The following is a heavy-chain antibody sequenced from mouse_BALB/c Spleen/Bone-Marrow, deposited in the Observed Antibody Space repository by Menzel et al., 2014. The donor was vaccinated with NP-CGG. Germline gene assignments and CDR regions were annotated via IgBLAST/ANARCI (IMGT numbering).Heavy chain of an antibody. Sequence: VQLKQSGPELVKPGASVKMSCKASGYTFTSSVMHWVKQKPGQGLEWIGYFNPYNDGSKYNEKFKGKATLTSDKSSSTDYMELSSLPSEDSAVYYCAKGKNYMCDFDCWGLGTTLTVSS. CDR1: GYTFTSSV. V-gene: IGHV1-14*01. CDR2: FNPYNDGS. D-gene: IGHD2-12*01. J-gene: IGHJ2*01. CDR3: AKGKNYMCDFDC.